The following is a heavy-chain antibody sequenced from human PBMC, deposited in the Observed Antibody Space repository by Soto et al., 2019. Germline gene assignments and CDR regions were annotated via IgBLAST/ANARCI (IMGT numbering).Heavy chain of an antibody. Sequence: PGESLKISCRGSGYTFTTYWITWVRQLPGKGLEWVGRIDTSDSYSVYSPSFLGHVTISVDGSISTAYLQWSSLKASDTALYYCARMRGAHPFDLWGQGTVVTVSS. CDR3: ARMRGAHPFDL. J-gene: IGHJ3*01. CDR2: IDTSDSYS. V-gene: IGHV5-10-1*01. CDR1: GYTFTTYW.